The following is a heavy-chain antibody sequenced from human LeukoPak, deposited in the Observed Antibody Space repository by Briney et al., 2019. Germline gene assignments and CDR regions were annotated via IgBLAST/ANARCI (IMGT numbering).Heavy chain of an antibody. D-gene: IGHD5-24*01. CDR3: VRGGQGDGYSADDAFDI. CDR2: TYYRSKWYN. V-gene: IGHV6-1*01. J-gene: IGHJ3*02. Sequence: SQTLSLTCALSGDNVSSNSAAWNWIRQSPSRGLEWLVRTYYRSKWYNDYAVTVKSRITINPDTSKNQFSLQLNSVTLEDTVVYYCVRGGQGDGYSADDAFDIWGQGTMVTVSS. CDR1: GDNVSSNSAA.